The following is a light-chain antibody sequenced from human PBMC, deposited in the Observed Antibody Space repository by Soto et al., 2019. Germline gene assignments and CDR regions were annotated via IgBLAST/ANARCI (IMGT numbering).Light chain of an antibody. CDR1: QSISRY. J-gene: IGKJ1*01. V-gene: IGKV1-39*01. Sequence: DIQMTQSPSSLSASVGDRVTITCRASQSISRYLNWYQQKPGKAPKLLIYAASTLQSGAPSRFSGSGSGTDFTLTISSLHPEDFATYYCQRSSSTSAAFGQGTKVDIX. CDR3: QRSSSTSAA. CDR2: AAS.